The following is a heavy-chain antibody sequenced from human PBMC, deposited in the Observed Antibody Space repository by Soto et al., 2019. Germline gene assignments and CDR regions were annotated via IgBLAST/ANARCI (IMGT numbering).Heavy chain of an antibody. V-gene: IGHV4-59*01. J-gene: IGHJ6*02. D-gene: IGHD6-19*01. CDR2: IYYSGST. CDR1: GGSISNYY. Sequence: SETLSLTCTVSGGSISNYYWTWIRQPPGKGLEWIGYIYYSGSTSYNPSLKSRVTISVDTSKNQFSLKLSSVTAADTAVYYCARDLGGWYKDYYFAMDVWRQGTTVTVSS. CDR3: ARDLGGWYKDYYFAMDV.